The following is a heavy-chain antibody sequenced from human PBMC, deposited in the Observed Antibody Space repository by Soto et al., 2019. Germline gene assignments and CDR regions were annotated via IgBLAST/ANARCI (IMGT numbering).Heavy chain of an antibody. V-gene: IGHV3-30*18. CDR3: AKEIRHCSGSSCYYYGMDV. J-gene: IGHJ6*02. D-gene: IGHD2-15*01. CDR2: ISYDGSNK. CDR1: GFTFSSYG. Sequence: GGSLRLSCAASGFTFSSYGMHWVRQAPGKGLEWVAVISYDGSNKYYADSVKGRFTISRDNSKNTLYLQMNSLRAEDTAVYYCAKEIRHCSGSSCYYYGMDVWGQGTTMTV.